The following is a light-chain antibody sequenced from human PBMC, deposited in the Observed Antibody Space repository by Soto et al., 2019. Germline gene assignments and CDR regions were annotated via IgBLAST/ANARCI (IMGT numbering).Light chain of an antibody. J-gene: IGLJ1*01. CDR2: GNS. CDR1: SSNIGAGYD. V-gene: IGLV1-40*01. Sequence: QSALTQPPSVSGAPGQRVTISCTGSSSNIGAGYDVHWYQQLPGTAPKLLIYGNSNRPSGVPDRFSGSKSGTSASLAITGLQAEDEADSYCQSYDSSLSGSRVFGTGTKVTVL. CDR3: QSYDSSLSGSRV.